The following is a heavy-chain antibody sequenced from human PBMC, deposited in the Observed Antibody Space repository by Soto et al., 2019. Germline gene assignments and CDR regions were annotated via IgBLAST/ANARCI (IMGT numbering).Heavy chain of an antibody. D-gene: IGHD2-2*01. CDR3: ARERYQVISDGMDV. V-gene: IGHV1-2*02. CDR2: INPQTGGT. CDR1: GYTFTSYG. Sequence: ASVKVSCKASGYTFTSYGISWVRQAPGQGLEWMGWINPQTGGTSYPQKFQGRVTLSRDTSINTAYLELTRLRFDDAAVYFCARERYQVISDGMDVWGQGTTVTVSS. J-gene: IGHJ6*02.